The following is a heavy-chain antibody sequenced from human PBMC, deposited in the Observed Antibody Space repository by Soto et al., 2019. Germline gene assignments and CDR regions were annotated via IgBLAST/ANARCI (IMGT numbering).Heavy chain of an antibody. CDR1: GFTFSSYG. J-gene: IGHJ4*02. CDR2: IWYDGSNK. CDR3: AIAGEGSMTYYYFDY. Sequence: QVQLVESGGGVVQPGRSLRLSCAASGFTFSSYGMHWVRQAPGKGLEWVAVIWYDGSNKYYADSVKGRFTISRDNSKNTLYLQMNNLRPEDTAVYYCAIAGEGSMTYYYFDYWGQGTLVTVSS. D-gene: IGHD3-16*01. V-gene: IGHV3-33*01.